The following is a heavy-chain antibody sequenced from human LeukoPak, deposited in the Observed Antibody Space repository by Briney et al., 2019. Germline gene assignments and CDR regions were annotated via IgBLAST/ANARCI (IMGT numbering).Heavy chain of an antibody. CDR1: GGTFSSYA. J-gene: IGHJ4*02. D-gene: IGHD6-13*01. Sequence: SVKVSCKASGGTFSSYAISWVRQAPGQGLEWMGGITPMFGTPNYAQKFQGRVTITTDESTSTAYMELSSLRSEDTAVYYCARGVAAAGTFDFWGQGTLVTVSS. V-gene: IGHV1-69*05. CDR2: ITPMFGTP. CDR3: ARGVAAAGTFDF.